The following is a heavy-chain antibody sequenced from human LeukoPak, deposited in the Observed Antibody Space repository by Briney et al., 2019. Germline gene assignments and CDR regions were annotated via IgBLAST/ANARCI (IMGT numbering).Heavy chain of an antibody. V-gene: IGHV1-69*05. CDR2: IIPIFGTA. CDR3: ARGGRGMDTAMVAYYYYMDV. CDR1: GGTFSSYA. J-gene: IGHJ6*03. D-gene: IGHD5-18*01. Sequence: ASVKVSCKTSGGTFSSYAISWVRQAPGQGLEWMGGIIPIFGTANYAQKFQGRVTMTRNTSISTAYMELSSLRSEDTAVYYCARGGRGMDTAMVAYYYYMDVWGKGTTVTVSS.